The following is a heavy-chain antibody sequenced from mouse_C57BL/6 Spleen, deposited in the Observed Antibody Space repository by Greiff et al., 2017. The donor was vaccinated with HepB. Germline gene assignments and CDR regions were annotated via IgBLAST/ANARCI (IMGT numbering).Heavy chain of an antibody. CDR2: IYPGDGDT. CDR1: GYAFSSSW. D-gene: IGHD2-4*01. CDR3: ARWGLRQENCYAMDY. V-gene: IGHV1-82*01. Sequence: VQLQQSGPELVKPGASVKISCKASGYAFSSSWMNWVKQRPGKGLEWIGRIYPGDGDTNYNGKFKGKATLTADKSSSTAYMQLSSLTSEDSAVYFCARWGLRQENCYAMDYWGQGTSVTVSS. J-gene: IGHJ4*01.